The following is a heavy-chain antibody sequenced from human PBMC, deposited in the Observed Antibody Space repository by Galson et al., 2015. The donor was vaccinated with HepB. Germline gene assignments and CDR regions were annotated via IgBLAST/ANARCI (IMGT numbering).Heavy chain of an antibody. D-gene: IGHD6-6*01. V-gene: IGHV3-23*01. CDR3: AKDRNSTSPGTYGVDV. J-gene: IGHJ6*02. CDR2: ISGSGGTT. CDR1: GFPFSTYT. Sequence: SLRLSCAASGFPFSTYTMSWVRQAPGKGLEWVSAISGSGGTTYYADSVRGRFTISRDNTKRTLYLQMNRLRGEDTALYYCAKDRNSTSPGTYGVDVRGQGTTVTVFS.